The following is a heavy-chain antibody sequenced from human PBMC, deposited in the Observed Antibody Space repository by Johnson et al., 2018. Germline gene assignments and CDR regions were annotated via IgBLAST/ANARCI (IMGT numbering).Heavy chain of an antibody. D-gene: IGHD4-17*01. CDR2: IIPIFGTA. CDR1: GGTFSSYA. J-gene: IGHJ6*04. CDR3: ARDGVTTVTTPYYYYGMDV. Sequence: QVQLVQSGAEVKKPGSSVKVSCKASGGTFSSYAISWVRQAPGQGLEWMGGIIPIFGTANYAQKFQGRVTITADESTSPAYMELGSLGSGDTAVYYCARDGVTTVTTPYYYYGMDVWGKGTTVTVSS. V-gene: IGHV1-69*01.